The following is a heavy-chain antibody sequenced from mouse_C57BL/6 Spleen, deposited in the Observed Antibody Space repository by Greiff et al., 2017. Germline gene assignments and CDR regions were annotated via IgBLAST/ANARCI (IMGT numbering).Heavy chain of an antibody. CDR3: ARGRFYFDY. V-gene: IGHV5-16*01. CDR1: GFTFSDYY. Sequence: EVQVVESEGGLVQPGSSMKLSCTASGFTFSDYYMAWVSQVPEKGLEWVANINYDGSSTYYMDSLKSRFIISRDNAKNILYLQMSSLKSEDTATYYCARGRFYFDYWGQGTTLTVSS. J-gene: IGHJ2*01. CDR2: INYDGSST. D-gene: IGHD2-14*01.